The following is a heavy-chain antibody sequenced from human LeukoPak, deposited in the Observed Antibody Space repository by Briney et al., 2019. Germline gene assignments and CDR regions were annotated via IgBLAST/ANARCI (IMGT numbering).Heavy chain of an antibody. CDR3: ASKWGELNWSSFDY. J-gene: IGHJ4*02. CDR2: IIPIFGTA. V-gene: IGHV1-69*13. Sequence: GASVKVSCKASGGTFSSYAISWVRQAPGQGLEWMRGIIPIFGTANYAQKFQGRVTITADESTSTAYMELSSLRSEDTAVYYCASKWGELNWSSFDYWGQGTLVTVSS. D-gene: IGHD1-1*01. CDR1: GGTFSSYA.